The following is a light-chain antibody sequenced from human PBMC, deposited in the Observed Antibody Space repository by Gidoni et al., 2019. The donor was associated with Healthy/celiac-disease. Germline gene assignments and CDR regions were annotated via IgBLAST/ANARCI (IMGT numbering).Light chain of an antibody. Sequence: EIVLTQSPATLSLYPGERATLSCRASQSVSSYLAWNQQKPGQAPRLLIYDASNRATGIPARFSGSGSGTDFTLTISSLEPEDFAVYYCQQRSNWPPGVTFGGGTKVEIK. CDR1: QSVSSY. CDR3: QQRSNWPPGVT. CDR2: DAS. J-gene: IGKJ4*01. V-gene: IGKV3-11*01.